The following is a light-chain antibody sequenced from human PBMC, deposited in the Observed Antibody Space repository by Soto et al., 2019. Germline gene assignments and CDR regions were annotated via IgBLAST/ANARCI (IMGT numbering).Light chain of an antibody. CDR1: QSISSR. CDR2: KAS. J-gene: IGKJ1*01. CDR3: QQYNSYPWT. V-gene: IGKV1-5*03. Sequence: DIQMTQSPSTLSASVGDRVTITCRASQSISSRLAWYQQKPGKAPKLLIYKASSLESGVPSRFMVSGSGTEFTLTISSLQPDDFATYYCQQYNSYPWTFGQGTKVEIK.